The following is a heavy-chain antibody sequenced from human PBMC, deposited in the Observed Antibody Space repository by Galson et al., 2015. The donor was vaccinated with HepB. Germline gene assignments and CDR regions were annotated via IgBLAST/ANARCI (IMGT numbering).Heavy chain of an antibody. CDR1: GFAFSDAW. J-gene: IGHJ4*02. Sequence: SLRLSCAASGFAFSDAWMSWVRQSPGKGLEWVGRIKRKTDGGTTDYIAPVKGRFTISRDDSKNMLYLQMNSLNTEDTAVYYCTTTGGAVGFDYWGQGTLVTVSS. D-gene: IGHD1-14*01. CDR3: TTTGGAVGFDY. CDR2: IKRKTDGGTT. V-gene: IGHV3-15*01.